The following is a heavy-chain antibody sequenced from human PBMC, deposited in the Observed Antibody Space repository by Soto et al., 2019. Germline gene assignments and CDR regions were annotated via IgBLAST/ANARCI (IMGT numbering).Heavy chain of an antibody. CDR2: IKRDGSEK. D-gene: IGHD3-10*01. CDR3: ETSMGRGGNDY. Sequence: EVQLVESGGGLVQPGGSLRLSCAASGFTFSDYWMSWVRQAPGKGLECVANIKRDGSEKYYVDPVTGRFTIARDNAKNSLFLQMNSLRAVDTAVYYCETSMGRGGNDYWGQGTQVTVSS. J-gene: IGHJ4*02. CDR1: GFTFSDYW. V-gene: IGHV3-7*05.